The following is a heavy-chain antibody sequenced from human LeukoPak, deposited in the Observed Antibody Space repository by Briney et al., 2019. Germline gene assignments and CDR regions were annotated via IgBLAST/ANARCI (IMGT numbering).Heavy chain of an antibody. D-gene: IGHD1-14*01. J-gene: IGHJ4*02. Sequence: QPGGSLRLSYAAPRVTFSGLGPHSVRQAPGKGLEWVAFIRYDGSTRSYADSVKGRFTISRDNSKNTLYLQMSGLRVDYTALYYFAAMDNRVGFYCCGQGTLVTVSS. V-gene: IGHV3-30*02. CDR2: IRYDGSTR. CDR1: RVTFSGLG. CDR3: AAMDNRVGFYC.